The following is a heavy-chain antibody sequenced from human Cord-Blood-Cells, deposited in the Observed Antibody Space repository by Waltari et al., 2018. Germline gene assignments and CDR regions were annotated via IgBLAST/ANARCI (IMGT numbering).Heavy chain of an antibody. CDR1: GGSFSGYY. J-gene: IGHJ6*03. Sequence: QVQLQQWGAGLLKPSETLSLTCAVYGGSFSGYYWSWIRQPPGKGLEWIGEINHRGSTNYNPSLKSRVTISVDTSKNQFSLKLSSVTAADTAVYYCARGNGSGSYLYYYYYMDVWGKGTTVTVSS. V-gene: IGHV4-34*01. CDR3: ARGNGSGSYLYYYYYMDV. CDR2: INHRGST. D-gene: IGHD3-10*01.